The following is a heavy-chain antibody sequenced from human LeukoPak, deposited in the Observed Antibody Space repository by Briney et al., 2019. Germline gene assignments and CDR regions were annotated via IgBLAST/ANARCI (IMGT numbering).Heavy chain of an antibody. CDR3: ARDRIAIFGGGEGFDR. J-gene: IGHJ5*02. V-gene: IGHV3-66*01. Sequence: GGALRLSCAASGFTLSSNYMSWVRQAPGKGLEWVSVIYSGGSTYYTDSVKGRFTITRDNSKNTLYLQMNSLRAEDTAVYYCARDRIAIFGGGEGFDRWGQGTLVTVSS. D-gene: IGHD3-3*01. CDR2: IYSGGST. CDR1: GFTLSSNY.